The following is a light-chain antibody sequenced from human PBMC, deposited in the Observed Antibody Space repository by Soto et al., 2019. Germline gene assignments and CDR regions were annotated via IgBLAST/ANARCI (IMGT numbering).Light chain of an antibody. CDR1: QSLRSTS. V-gene: IGKV3-20*01. Sequence: EIVLTQSPRTLSLSPGERATLSRRASQSLRSTSLAWYQQKPGQAPRLLISGVSTRAADIPDRFSGSGSGTDFTLTIGRLEPEDLAVYYCQQYDSSPRTFGQGTKVEIK. CDR3: QQYDSSPRT. CDR2: GVS. J-gene: IGKJ1*01.